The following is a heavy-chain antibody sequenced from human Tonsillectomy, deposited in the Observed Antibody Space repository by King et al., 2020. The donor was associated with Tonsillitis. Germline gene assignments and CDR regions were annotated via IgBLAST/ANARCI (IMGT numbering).Heavy chain of an antibody. V-gene: IGHV3-66*01. CDR3: ARVFDGFDI. Sequence: EVQLVESGGGLVQPGGSLRLSCAASGFIVSNNYMNWVRQAPGKGLEWVSVIDNGGSTYYADSVKGRFTISRDNSENTLDLQMNSLRVEDTAVYYCARVFDGFDIWGQGTMVTVSS. CDR2: IDNGGST. J-gene: IGHJ3*02. CDR1: GFIVSNNY.